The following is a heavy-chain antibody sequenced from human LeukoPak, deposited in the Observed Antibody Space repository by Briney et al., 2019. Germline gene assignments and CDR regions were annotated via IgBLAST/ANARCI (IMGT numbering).Heavy chain of an antibody. CDR3: AKDAVFWGYPDAFDI. CDR2: ISGSGGST. V-gene: IGHV3-23*01. Sequence: QTGGSLRLSCAGPGFDFSSYGMSWVRQAPGKGLEWVSGISGSGGSTYYADSVKGRFTISRENSKNTLYLQMNSLRAEDTAVYYCAKDAVFWGYPDAFDIWGQGTMVTVSS. J-gene: IGHJ3*02. D-gene: IGHD5-18*01. CDR1: GFDFSSYG.